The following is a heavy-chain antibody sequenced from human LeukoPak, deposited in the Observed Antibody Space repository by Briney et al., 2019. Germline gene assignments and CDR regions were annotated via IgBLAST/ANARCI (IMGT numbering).Heavy chain of an antibody. CDR1: GGSISSYY. V-gene: IGHV4-59*01. Sequence: PWETLSLTCTVSGGSISSYYWSWIRQPPGKGLEWIGYIYYSGSTNYNPSLKSRVTISVDTSKNQFSLKLSSVTAADTAVYYCARIFSGYYYALDYWGQGTLVTVSS. CDR2: IYYSGST. D-gene: IGHD3-22*01. J-gene: IGHJ4*02. CDR3: ARIFSGYYYALDY.